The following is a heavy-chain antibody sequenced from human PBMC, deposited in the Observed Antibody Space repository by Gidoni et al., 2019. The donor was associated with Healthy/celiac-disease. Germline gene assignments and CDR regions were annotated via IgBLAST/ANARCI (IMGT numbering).Heavy chain of an antibody. CDR3: AKASVSYY. D-gene: IGHD3-10*01. Sequence: DVQRFDSRRGLVQPGGSLRLSSAPSGFTFSSYAMSWVRQAPGKGLEWVSANSGSGGSTYYADSVKGRFTISRDNSKNTLYLQMSSLRAENTAVYYCAKASVSYYWGQGTLVTVSS. CDR1: GFTFSSYA. J-gene: IGHJ4*02. CDR2: NSGSGGST. V-gene: IGHV3-23*01.